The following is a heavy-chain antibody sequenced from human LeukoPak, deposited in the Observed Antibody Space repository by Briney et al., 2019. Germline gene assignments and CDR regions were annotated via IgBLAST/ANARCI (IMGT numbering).Heavy chain of an antibody. J-gene: IGHJ4*02. Sequence: GAPVKVSCKASGYTFTGYYMHWVRQAPGQGLEWMGRINPNSGGTNYAQKFQGRVTMTRDTSISTASMELSRLRSDDTAVYYCALSTTGTTFDYWGQGTLVTVSS. V-gene: IGHV1-2*06. CDR2: INPNSGGT. CDR1: GYTFTGYY. D-gene: IGHD1-1*01. CDR3: ALSTTGTTFDY.